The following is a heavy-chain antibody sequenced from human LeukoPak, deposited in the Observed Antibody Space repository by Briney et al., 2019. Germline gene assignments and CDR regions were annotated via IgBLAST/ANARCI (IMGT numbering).Heavy chain of an antibody. D-gene: IGHD6-19*01. Sequence: GGSLRLSCAASGFTFSSYAMSWVRQAPGKGLDWVSTISGSGGSTYYADSVKGRFTISRDNSKNTLYLQMNSLRAEDTAVYYCAKQPYSSGWSDYWGQGTLVTVSS. CDR1: GFTFSSYA. J-gene: IGHJ4*02. CDR2: ISGSGGST. V-gene: IGHV3-23*01. CDR3: AKQPYSSGWSDY.